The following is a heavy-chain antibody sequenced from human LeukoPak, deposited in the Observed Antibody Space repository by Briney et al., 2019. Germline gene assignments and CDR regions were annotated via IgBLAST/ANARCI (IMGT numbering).Heavy chain of an antibody. J-gene: IGHJ6*02. V-gene: IGHV3-30*03. Sequence: GGSLRLSCVASGFPFSSYWMTWVRQAPGMGLEWVAIISYDGSNTFYGDSVKGRFTISRDNAKNSLYLQMNSLRAEDTAVYYCARSKGSRQYDFWSGSYTKYYYYGMDVWGQGTTVTVSS. CDR2: ISYDGSNT. CDR1: GFPFSSYW. CDR3: ARSKGSRQYDFWSGSYTKYYYYGMDV. D-gene: IGHD3-3*01.